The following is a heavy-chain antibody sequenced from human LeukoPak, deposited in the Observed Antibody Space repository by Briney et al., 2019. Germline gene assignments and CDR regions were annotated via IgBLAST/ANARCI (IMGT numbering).Heavy chain of an antibody. D-gene: IGHD4-17*01. CDR2: IYHSGST. V-gene: IGHV4-38-2*02. CDR1: GYSISSGYY. J-gene: IGHJ2*01. CDR3: ATPSLDGDYWYFDL. Sequence: SETLSLTCTVSGYSISSGYYWGWIRQPPGKGLEWIGSIYHSGSTYYNPSLKSRVTISVDTSKNQFSLKLSSVTAADTAVYYCATPSLDGDYWYFDLWGRGTLVTVSS.